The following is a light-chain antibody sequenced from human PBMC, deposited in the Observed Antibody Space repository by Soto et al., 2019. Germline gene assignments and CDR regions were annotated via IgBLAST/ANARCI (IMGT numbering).Light chain of an antibody. V-gene: IGLV2-14*01. CDR3: SSHTSRSTPWV. Sequence: QSALTQPASVSGSPGQSITISCTGTSSDVGGYNYVSWYQQHPGKAPKLMIYEVSNRPSGVSNRFSGSKSGNTASLTISGLQAEDEADYYCSSHTSRSTPWVFGGGTKLTVL. CDR2: EVS. J-gene: IGLJ3*02. CDR1: SSDVGGYNY.